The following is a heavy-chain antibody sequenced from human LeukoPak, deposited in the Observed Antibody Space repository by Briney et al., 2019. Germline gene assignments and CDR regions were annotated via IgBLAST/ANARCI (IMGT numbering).Heavy chain of an antibody. J-gene: IGHJ2*01. D-gene: IGHD4-17*01. Sequence: PGGSLRLSCAASAFSFSDYGMHWVRQAPGKGLEWVADIWNDEINKYYADSVKGRFTISRDNSKNTLYLQMNSLRAEDTGVYYCATYGDSRRRDWYFDLWGRGTLVTVSS. CDR2: IWNDEINK. CDR3: ATYGDSRRRDWYFDL. CDR1: AFSFSDYG. V-gene: IGHV3-33*01.